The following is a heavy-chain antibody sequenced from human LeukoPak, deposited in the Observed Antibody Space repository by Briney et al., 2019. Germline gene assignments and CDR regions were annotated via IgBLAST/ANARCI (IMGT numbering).Heavy chain of an antibody. J-gene: IGHJ4*02. Sequence: GGSLRLSCAASGFTFSSYAMHWVRQAPGKGLEWVAVISYDGSNKYYADSVKGRFTISRDNSKNTLYLQMNSLRAEDTAVYYCATSVLRYFDWSPSIHWGQGTLVTVSS. V-gene: IGHV3-30-3*01. CDR1: GFTFSSYA. CDR3: ATSVLRYFDWSPSIH. CDR2: ISYDGSNK. D-gene: IGHD3-9*01.